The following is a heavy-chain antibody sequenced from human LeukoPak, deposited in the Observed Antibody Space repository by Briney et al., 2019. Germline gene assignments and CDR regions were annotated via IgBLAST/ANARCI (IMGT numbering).Heavy chain of an antibody. CDR2: IYGSGST. CDR3: ARDLGGLYYDSSGTDY. J-gene: IGHJ4*02. CDR1: GGSISSYY. Sequence: PSETLSLTCTVSGGSISSYYRSWVRQPAGKGLEWIGHIYGSGSTNYNPSLWGRVTMSVDTSKNQVSLNLRSVTAADTAVYYCARDLGGLYYDSSGTDYWGQGTLVTVSS. V-gene: IGHV4-4*07. D-gene: IGHD3-22*01.